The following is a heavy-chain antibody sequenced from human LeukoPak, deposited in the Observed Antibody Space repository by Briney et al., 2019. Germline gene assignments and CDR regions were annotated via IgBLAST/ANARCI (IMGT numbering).Heavy chain of an antibody. D-gene: IGHD6-13*01. V-gene: IGHV4-39*07. CDR2: INHSGST. Sequence: SETLSLTCTVSGGSISSSYYYWGWIRQPPGQGLEWIGEINHSGSTNYNPSLKSRVTISVDTSKNQFSLKLSSVTAADTAVYYCARLIAAAGTGNYWGQGTLVTVSS. CDR1: GGSISSSYYY. CDR3: ARLIAAAGTGNY. J-gene: IGHJ4*02.